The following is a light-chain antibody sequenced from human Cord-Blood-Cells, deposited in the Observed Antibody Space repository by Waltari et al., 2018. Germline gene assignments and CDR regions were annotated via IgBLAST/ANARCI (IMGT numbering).Light chain of an antibody. Sequence: QSALTQPRSVSGSPGQSVTISCTGTSSDVGGYNYVSWYQQHPGKAPKLMIYDVSKRPSGVPDRCSGSKAGNAASLTSSGLQAEDEADYYCCSYAGSYNVVFGGGTKLTVL. CDR2: DVS. CDR1: SSDVGGYNY. J-gene: IGLJ2*01. V-gene: IGLV2-11*01. CDR3: CSYAGSYNVV.